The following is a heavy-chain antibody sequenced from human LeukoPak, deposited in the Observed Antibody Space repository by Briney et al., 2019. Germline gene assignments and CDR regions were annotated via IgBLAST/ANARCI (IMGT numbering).Heavy chain of an antibody. CDR3: ARDGVDCSSTSCYYDY. V-gene: IGHV1-69*05. D-gene: IGHD2-2*01. CDR2: IIPIFGTA. Sequence: VASVKVSCKASGGTFSSYAISWVRQAPGQGLEWMGGIIPIFGTANYAQKFQGRVTITTDESTSTAYMELSSLRSEDTAVYYCARDGVDCSSTSCYYDYWGQGTLVTVSS. J-gene: IGHJ4*02. CDR1: GGTFSSYA.